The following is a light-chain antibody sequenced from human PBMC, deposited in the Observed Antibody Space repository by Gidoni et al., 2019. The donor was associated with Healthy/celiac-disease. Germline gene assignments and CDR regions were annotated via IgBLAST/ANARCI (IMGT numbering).Light chain of an antibody. V-gene: IGKV1-5*01. Sequence: DIQMTQSPSTLSASVGDRVTITCRASQSISSWLAWYQQKPGKAPKLLIYDASSLESGVPSRFSGSGSGTEFTLTISSLQPEDFATYYCQQYNSSPWTFGQXTKVEIK. CDR2: DAS. J-gene: IGKJ1*01. CDR1: QSISSW. CDR3: QQYNSSPWT.